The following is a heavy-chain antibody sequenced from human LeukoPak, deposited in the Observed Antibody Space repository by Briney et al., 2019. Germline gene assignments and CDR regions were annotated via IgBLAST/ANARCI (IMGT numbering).Heavy chain of an antibody. J-gene: IGHJ6*02. D-gene: IGHD2/OR15-2a*01. CDR1: GLTINTHW. Sequence: GGSLRLSCAGSGLTINTHWMSWVRQAPGKGLEWVANIKQDGSEKYYVDSVKGRFTISRDNAKNSLYLQMNSLRAEDTAVYYCASQGILSGMDVWGQGTTATVSS. CDR2: IKQDGSEK. CDR3: ASQGILSGMDV. V-gene: IGHV3-7*01.